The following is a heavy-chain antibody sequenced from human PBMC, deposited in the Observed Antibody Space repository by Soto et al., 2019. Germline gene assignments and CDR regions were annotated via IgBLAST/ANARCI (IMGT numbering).Heavy chain of an antibody. CDR3: ARDLQDPIWFGEPYYYYYGMDV. Sequence: QVQLVESGGGVVQPGRSLRLSCAASGFTFSSYGMHWVRQAPGKWLEWVAVIWYDGSNKYYADSVKGRFTISRDNSKNXXYXQXXSLRAEDTAVYYCARDLQDPIWFGEPYYYYYGMDVWGQGTTVTVSS. CDR2: IWYDGSNK. D-gene: IGHD3-10*01. V-gene: IGHV3-33*01. CDR1: GFTFSSYG. J-gene: IGHJ6*02.